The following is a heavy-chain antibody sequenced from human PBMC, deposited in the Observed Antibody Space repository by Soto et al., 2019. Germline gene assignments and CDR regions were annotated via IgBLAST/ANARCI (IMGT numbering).Heavy chain of an antibody. D-gene: IGHD2-15*01. CDR3: ARVEDIVVVVAANWFDP. Sequence: ASVKVSFKASGYTFTSYGISWVRQAPGQGLEWMGWISAYNGNTNYAQKLQGRVTMTTDTSTSTAYMELRSLRSDDTAVYYCARVEDIVVVVAANWFDPWGQGTLVTVSS. J-gene: IGHJ5*02. V-gene: IGHV1-18*01. CDR1: GYTFTSYG. CDR2: ISAYNGNT.